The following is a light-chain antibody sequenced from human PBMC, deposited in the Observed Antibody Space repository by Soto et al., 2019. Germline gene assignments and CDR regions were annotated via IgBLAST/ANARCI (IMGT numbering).Light chain of an antibody. V-gene: IGKV1-27*01. Sequence: DIQMTQSPSSLSASVGDRVTITCRASQGISSYLAWYQQKPGKAPEVLIYAASTLQSGVPSRFSGSGSGTDFTLTISSLQPEDVATYYCQRYNIAPRTFGQGPKVEIK. J-gene: IGKJ1*01. CDR1: QGISSY. CDR2: AAS. CDR3: QRYNIAPRT.